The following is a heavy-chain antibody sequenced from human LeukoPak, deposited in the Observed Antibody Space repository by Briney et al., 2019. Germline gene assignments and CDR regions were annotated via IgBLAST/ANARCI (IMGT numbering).Heavy chain of an antibody. Sequence: SQTLSLTCTVSGGSISSGGYYWSWLRQHPGRGLEWVGYIYYSESTYYNPSLKCRVTISVDTSKNQFSLKLSSVTAADTAVYYCARVDYYDSRLIFDYWGQGTLVTVSS. CDR2: IYYSEST. CDR1: GGSISSGGYY. D-gene: IGHD3-22*01. CDR3: ARVDYYDSRLIFDY. V-gene: IGHV4-31*03. J-gene: IGHJ4*02.